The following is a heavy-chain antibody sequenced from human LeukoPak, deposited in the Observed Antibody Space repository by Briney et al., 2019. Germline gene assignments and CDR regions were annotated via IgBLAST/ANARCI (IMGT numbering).Heavy chain of an antibody. CDR1: GYTFTGYY. D-gene: IGHD3-22*01. Sequence: ASVKVSCKASGYTFTGYYMHWVRQAPGQGLEWMGWINPNSGGTNYAQKFQGRVTMTRDTSISTAYMELSRLRSDDTAVYYCARNHRNSSGYYYVSYYYYGMDVWGQGTTVTASS. J-gene: IGHJ6*02. CDR3: ARNHRNSSGYYYVSYYYYGMDV. CDR2: INPNSGGT. V-gene: IGHV1-2*02.